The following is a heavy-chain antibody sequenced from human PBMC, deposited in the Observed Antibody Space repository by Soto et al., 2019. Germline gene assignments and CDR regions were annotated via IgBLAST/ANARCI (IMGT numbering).Heavy chain of an antibody. D-gene: IGHD2-8*02. Sequence: HEHLVQSGAEVKRPVASLKVSCKASGYSFTGYYIHWVRQAPGQGLKWMGWINPDSCATNYAQNFRGRVTLTSDTSICTASVNLTSLTSDDTAGYYCARGDYGTGGYPFPYFDYWGQGTLVIVSS. V-gene: IGHV1-2*02. CDR3: ARGDYGTGGYPFPYFDY. J-gene: IGHJ4*02. CDR1: GYSFTGYY. CDR2: INPDSCAT.